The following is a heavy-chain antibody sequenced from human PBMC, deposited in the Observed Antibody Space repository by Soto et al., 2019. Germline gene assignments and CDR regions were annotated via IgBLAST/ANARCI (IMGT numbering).Heavy chain of an antibody. Sequence: SVKFSCKASVATFVSYAITWVRQAPGQGLEWMGGIVPVFGTAKHAQKFQGRVTFSADKSTNTAYMELSSLRSEDTAVYYCATEFNRTLRGLYWGQGALVTVPQ. V-gene: IGHV1-69*06. J-gene: IGHJ4*02. CDR2: IVPVFGTA. CDR3: ATEFNRTLRGLY. D-gene: IGHD3-16*01. CDR1: VATFVSYA.